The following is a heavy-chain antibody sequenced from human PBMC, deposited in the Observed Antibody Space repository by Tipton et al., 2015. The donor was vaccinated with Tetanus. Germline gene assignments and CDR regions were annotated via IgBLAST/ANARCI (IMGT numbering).Heavy chain of an antibody. Sequence: TLSLTCTVSGDSVSGYYWSWIRQPPGKGLEWLAYISSSGRTNSNYDLKSRITISQDTSRNQFSLSLTSVTAADTAVYYCARADYNFAKKGPFDSWGQGTQVIVSS. V-gene: IGHV4-59*02. D-gene: IGHD3-3*01. CDR3: ARADYNFAKKGPFDS. CDR1: GDSVSGYY. CDR2: ISSSGRT. J-gene: IGHJ4*02.